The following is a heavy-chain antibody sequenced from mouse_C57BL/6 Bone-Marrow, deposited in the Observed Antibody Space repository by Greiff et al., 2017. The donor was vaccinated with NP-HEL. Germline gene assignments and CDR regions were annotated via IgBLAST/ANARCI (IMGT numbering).Heavy chain of an antibody. V-gene: IGHV2-5*01. J-gene: IGHJ1*03. CDR3: AKNALGRDWYFDV. CDR1: GFSLTSYG. Sequence: VKLVESGPGLVQPSQSLSITCTVSGFSLTSYGVHWVRQSPGKGLEWLGVIWRGGSTDYNAAFMSRLSITKDNSKSQVFFKMNSLQADDTAIYYCAKNALGRDWYFDVWGTGTTVTVSS. CDR2: IWRGGST. D-gene: IGHD4-1*01.